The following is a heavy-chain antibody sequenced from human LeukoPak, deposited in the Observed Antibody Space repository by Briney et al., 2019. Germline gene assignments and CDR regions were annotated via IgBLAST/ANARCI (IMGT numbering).Heavy chain of an antibody. CDR1: GFTFSDYY. J-gene: IGHJ4*02. V-gene: IGHV3-11*01. Sequence: KPGGSLRLSCAASGFTFSDYYMSCIRQAPGEGLECVSYISSSGSTIYYADSVKGRFTISRDNAKNSLYLQMNSLRAEDTAVYYCARIGDSSGWYYFDYWGQGTLVTVSS. CDR3: ARIGDSSGWYYFDY. CDR2: ISSSGSTI. D-gene: IGHD6-19*01.